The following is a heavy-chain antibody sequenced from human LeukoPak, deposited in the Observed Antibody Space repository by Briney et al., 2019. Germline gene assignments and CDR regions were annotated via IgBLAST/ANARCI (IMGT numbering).Heavy chain of an antibody. J-gene: IGHJ4*02. Sequence: GGSLRLSCAPSGFTFKNYAMNWVRQAPGKGLEWVSSISGDSSDIYYADSVMGRSTISRDNAKNSVYLQINSLRAEDTAIYYCARRGYSDSSGYDYWGQGTLVTVSS. CDR2: ISGDSSDI. CDR3: ARRGYSDSSGYDY. D-gene: IGHD3-22*01. CDR1: GFTFKNYA. V-gene: IGHV3-21*01.